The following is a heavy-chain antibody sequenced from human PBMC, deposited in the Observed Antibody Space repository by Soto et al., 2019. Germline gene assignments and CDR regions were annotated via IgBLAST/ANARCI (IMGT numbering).Heavy chain of an antibody. CDR3: ATGRAAVGFFAY. CDR1: GYTFAGHY. Sequence: QVQVVQSGAEVKKPGASVKVSCKASGYTFAGHYLHWVRQAPGQGLEWMGWINAYSGDTNYSQKFQGRFTMTRDTSISTAYMELNRLRSDATAVFYCATGRAAVGFFAYWGQGALVTVSS. CDR2: INAYSGDT. V-gene: IGHV1-2*02. J-gene: IGHJ4*02. D-gene: IGHD1-1*01.